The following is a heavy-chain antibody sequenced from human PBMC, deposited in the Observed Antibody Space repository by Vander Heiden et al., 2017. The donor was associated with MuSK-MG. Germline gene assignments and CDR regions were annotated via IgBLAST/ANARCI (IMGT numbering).Heavy chain of an antibody. J-gene: IGHJ4*02. CDR3: ARRVVVATIDS. CDR2: ILYSGTT. V-gene: IGHV4-39*01. CDR1: GGSISRSSYY. D-gene: IGHD2-15*01. Sequence: QLQLQESGPGLVKPSATLSLTCTVSGGSISRSSYYGAGIRQPPGKGREWIGSILYSGTTFYYPSRRSRVTISVDTSKNQFSRKLSSVTAADTAVWCCARRVVVATIDSWGQGRLVTLSS.